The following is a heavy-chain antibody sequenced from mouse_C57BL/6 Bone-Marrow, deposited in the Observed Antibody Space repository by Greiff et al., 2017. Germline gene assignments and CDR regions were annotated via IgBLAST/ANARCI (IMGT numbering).Heavy chain of an antibody. CDR3: ASRAIY. CDR2: INPGSGGT. CDR1: GYAFTNYL. D-gene: IGHD3-1*01. Sequence: VQLQQSGAELVRPGTSVKVSCKASGYAFTNYLIEWVKQRPGQGLEWIGVINPGSGGTNYNEKFKGKATLTADKSSSTAYMQLSSLTSEDSAVYFCASRAIYWGQGTSVTVSS. J-gene: IGHJ4*01. V-gene: IGHV1-54*01.